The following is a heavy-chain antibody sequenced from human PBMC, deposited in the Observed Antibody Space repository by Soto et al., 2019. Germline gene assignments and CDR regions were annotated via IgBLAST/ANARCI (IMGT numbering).Heavy chain of an antibody. V-gene: IGHV1-69*06. Sequence: SVKVSCKASGGTFSSYAISWVRQAPGQGLEWMGGIIPIFGTANYAQKLQGRVTITADKSTSTAYMELSMLRSDDTAVYYCARGGGTILAPLPWGQGTLVTVSS. CDR2: IIPIFGTA. J-gene: IGHJ5*02. D-gene: IGHD3-3*01. CDR1: GGTFSSYA. CDR3: ARGGGTILAPLP.